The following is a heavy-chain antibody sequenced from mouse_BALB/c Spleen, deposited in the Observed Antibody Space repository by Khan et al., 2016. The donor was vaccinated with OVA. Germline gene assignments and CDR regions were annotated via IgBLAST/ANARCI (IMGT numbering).Heavy chain of an antibody. V-gene: IGHV1S132*01. Sequence: QVQLKQSGAELVKPGASVKLSCKTSGYTFTNYWIQWVKQRPGQGLGWIGEIFPGTGTTYYNEDFKAKATLTIDTSSSTAYMQLSSLTSEDSAVYFCARGYFGNYEFADWGQGTLVTVSA. CDR2: IFPGTGTT. J-gene: IGHJ3*01. D-gene: IGHD2-1*01. CDR3: ARGYFGNYEFAD. CDR1: GYTFTNYW.